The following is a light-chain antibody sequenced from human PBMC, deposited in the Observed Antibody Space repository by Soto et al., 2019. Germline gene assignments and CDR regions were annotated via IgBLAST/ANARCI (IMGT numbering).Light chain of an antibody. J-gene: IGKJ2*01. CDR2: GAS. Sequence: EIVLTQSPGTLSLSPGERATLSCRASQSVSICYLAWYQKKPGQAPRLLIYGASSRATGILDRFSGSGSGTDITLTISRLEPEAFAVYYCQQYGSSSPYTFGQGTKLEIK. V-gene: IGKV3-20*01. CDR1: QSVSICY. CDR3: QQYGSSSPYT.